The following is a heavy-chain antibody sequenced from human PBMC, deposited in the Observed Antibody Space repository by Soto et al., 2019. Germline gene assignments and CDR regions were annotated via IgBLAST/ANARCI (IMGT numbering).Heavy chain of an antibody. CDR2: ISGSGGRP. D-gene: IGHD6-19*01. CDR3: AKDPSSSGWYSVSGKG. CDR1: GFTFSSYA. Sequence: GGSLRLSCAASGFTFSSYAMSWVRQAPGKGLEWVSAISGSGGRPYYADSVKGRFTISRDNSKNTLYLQMNSLRAEDTAVYYCAKDPSSSGWYSVSGKGWGQGTLVTVSS. V-gene: IGHV3-23*01. J-gene: IGHJ4*02.